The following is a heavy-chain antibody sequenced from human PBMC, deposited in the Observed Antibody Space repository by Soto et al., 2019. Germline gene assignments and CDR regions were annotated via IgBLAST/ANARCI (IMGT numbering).Heavy chain of an antibody. CDR3: ASSYGSGYRAFDS. V-gene: IGHV1-69*02. Sequence: QVQLVQSGAEVKKPGSSVRVSCKASGDTFNFYSINWVRQAPGLGLEWMGRINPILSMSNYAQRFQGRVTTTAAKCTSTAYMEPSRVRSEDTAMYYCASSYGSGYRAFDSWGQGALVTVSS. D-gene: IGHD3-10*01. CDR2: INPILSMS. CDR1: GDTFNFYS. J-gene: IGHJ4*02.